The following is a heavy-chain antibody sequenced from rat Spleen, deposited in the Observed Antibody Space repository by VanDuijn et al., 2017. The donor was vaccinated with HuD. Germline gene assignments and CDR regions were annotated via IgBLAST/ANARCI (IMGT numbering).Heavy chain of an antibody. CDR1: GFSLPSHH. V-gene: IGHV2-43*01. CDR3: TRTYGGYTSHWFAY. CDR2: IWTGGNT. J-gene: IGHJ3*01. Sequence: QVQLKEPGPGLAQPSQTLSFACTVSGFSLPSHHVHWFRQPSGKGLEWMGVIWTGGNTASISALKSRLSITRDTSKSQVFLKMNSLQTEDTAFYVCTRTYGGYTSHWFAYWGQGTLVTVSS. D-gene: IGHD1-11*01.